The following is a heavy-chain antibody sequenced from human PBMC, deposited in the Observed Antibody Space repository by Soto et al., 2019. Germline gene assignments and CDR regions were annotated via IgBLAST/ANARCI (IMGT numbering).Heavy chain of an antibody. J-gene: IGHJ3*02. CDR2: IKSKTDGGTT. V-gene: IGHV3-15*07. Sequence: GGSLRLSCAASGFTFSNAWMNWVRQAPGKGLEWVGRIKSKTDGGTTDYAAPVKGRFTISRDVSKHTLYLQMNSMKTEDTAVYYCTTDDRLGYYYDSIGYLAAFDIWGQGTMVTVSS. D-gene: IGHD3-22*01. CDR3: TTDDRLGYYYDSIGYLAAFDI. CDR1: GFTFSNAW.